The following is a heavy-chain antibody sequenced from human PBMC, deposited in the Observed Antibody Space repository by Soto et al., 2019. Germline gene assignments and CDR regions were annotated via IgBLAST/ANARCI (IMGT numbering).Heavy chain of an antibody. D-gene: IGHD2-21*02. CDR1: EFAFSTHA. CDR2: ISFDGTNK. CDR3: SASRDYNWFDP. Sequence: PGGSLRLSCAASEFAFSTHAMHWVRQAPGEGLEWVAVISFDGTNKYYADSVKGRLTISRDNSRSTLYLQMNSLRIEDTAVYYCSASRDYNWFDPWGQGTLVTVSS. J-gene: IGHJ5*02. V-gene: IGHV3-30-3*01.